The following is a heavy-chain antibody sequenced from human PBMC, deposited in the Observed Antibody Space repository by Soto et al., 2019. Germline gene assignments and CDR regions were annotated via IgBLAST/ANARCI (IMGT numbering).Heavy chain of an antibody. CDR3: ARAIRNQLLSDY. CDR2: MNPESTNT. V-gene: IGHV1-8*01. Sequence: QVQLVQSGAEVKQPGASVKVSCRTSGYTFTNYDISSVRQATGQGLEWMGWMNPESTNTGYAQKFQGRVTMTRDTSISTAYMELNRLTSEDTAVYYCARAIRNQLLSDYWGQGSLVTVSS. D-gene: IGHD1-26*01. CDR1: GYTFTNYD. J-gene: IGHJ4*02.